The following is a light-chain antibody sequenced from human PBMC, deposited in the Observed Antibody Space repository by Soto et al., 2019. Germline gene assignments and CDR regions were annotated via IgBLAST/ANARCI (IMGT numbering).Light chain of an antibody. CDR3: HQYNYWPRT. CDR2: AAS. V-gene: IGKV1-39*01. J-gene: IGKJ1*01. CDR1: QSISSY. Sequence: DIQMTQSPSSLSASVGDRVTITCRASQSISSYLNWYQQKPGKAPKLLIYAASSLQSGVPSRFSGSGSGTDFTLTISSLQSGDFADYYCHQYNYWPRTFGQGTKVDIK.